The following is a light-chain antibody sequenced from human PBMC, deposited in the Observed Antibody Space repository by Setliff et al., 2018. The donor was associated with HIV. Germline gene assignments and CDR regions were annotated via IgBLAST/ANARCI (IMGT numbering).Light chain of an antibody. Sequence: DIVLSQSPDSLSVSLGERATVNCRSSQSILSSSNNQNYLAWFQQKPGQPPKQLLYWASTRESGVPDRFSGSGSGTDFTLTINNLQAEDVAVYYCQQYYGAPRTVGQGTKVDSK. CDR2: WAS. CDR3: QQYYGAPRT. V-gene: IGKV4-1*01. CDR1: QSILSSSNNQNY. J-gene: IGKJ1*01.